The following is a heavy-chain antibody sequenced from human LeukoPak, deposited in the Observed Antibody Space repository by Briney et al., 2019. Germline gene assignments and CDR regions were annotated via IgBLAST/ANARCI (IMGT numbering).Heavy chain of an antibody. D-gene: IGHD3-22*01. Sequence: GRSLRLSCAASGFTFSSYGMHWVRQAPGKGLEWVAVIWYDGSNKYYGDSVKGRFTISRDNSKNTLYLQMNSLRAEDTAVYYCARDRGYYDSSGYYSPWNWFDPWGQGTLVTVSS. CDR1: GFTFSSYG. CDR3: ARDRGYYDSSGYYSPWNWFDP. J-gene: IGHJ5*02. CDR2: IWYDGSNK. V-gene: IGHV3-33*01.